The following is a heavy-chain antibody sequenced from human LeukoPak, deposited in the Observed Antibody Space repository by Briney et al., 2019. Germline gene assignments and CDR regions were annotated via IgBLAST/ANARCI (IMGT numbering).Heavy chain of an antibody. J-gene: IGHJ4*02. V-gene: IGHV1-46*01. CDR2: ISPSGGST. D-gene: IGHD2-2*01. CDR3: ASSFRQYHYFDY. CDR1: GYTFTSYY. Sequence: ASVKVSCKASGYTFTSYYMHWVRQAPGQGLEWMGIISPSGGSTSYAQKFQGRVTMTRDTSTSTVYMELSSLRSEDTAVYYCASSFRQYHYFDYWGQGTLVTVSS.